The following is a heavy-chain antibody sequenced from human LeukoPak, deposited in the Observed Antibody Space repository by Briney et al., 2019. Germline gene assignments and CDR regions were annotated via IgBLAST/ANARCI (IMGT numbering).Heavy chain of an antibody. V-gene: IGHV4-4*02. CDR3: ARGPPWYTTYYYDSSGYYYDY. CDR1: GGSLSSSNW. CDR2: IYHSGST. D-gene: IGHD3-22*01. J-gene: IGHJ4*02. Sequence: PSETLSLTCAVSGGSLSSSNWWSWVRPPPGKGLEWIGEIYHSGSTNYNPSLKSRVTISLDKSKNQFSLKLSSVTAADTAVYYCARGPPWYTTYYYDSSGYYYDYWGQGTLVTVSS.